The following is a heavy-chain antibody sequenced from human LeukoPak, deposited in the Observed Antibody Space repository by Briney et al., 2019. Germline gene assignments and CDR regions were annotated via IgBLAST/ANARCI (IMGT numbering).Heavy chain of an antibody. V-gene: IGHV1-2*06. CDR1: GYTFTGYY. CDR3: ARGPSAVAGIRAFDI. Sequence: ASVKVSCKASGYTFTGYYMHWVRQAPGQGLEWMGQINPNSGGTNYAQKFQGRVTMTRDTSISTAYMELSRLRSDDTAVYYCARGPSAVAGIRAFDIWGQGTMVTVSS. D-gene: IGHD6-19*01. CDR2: INPNSGGT. J-gene: IGHJ3*02.